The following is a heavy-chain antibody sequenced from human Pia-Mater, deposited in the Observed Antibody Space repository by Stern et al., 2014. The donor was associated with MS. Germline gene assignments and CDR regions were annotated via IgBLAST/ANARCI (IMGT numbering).Heavy chain of an antibody. CDR3: ARGAYCGGDCYWGWFDS. J-gene: IGHJ5*01. CDR1: GGTFSDNA. D-gene: IGHD2-21*02. V-gene: IGHV1-69*01. Sequence: QVQLGQSGAEVKKPGSSVKVSCKVSGGTFSDNAFSWVRQAPGQGLEWMGGIIPIFGSADYGQNFQGRVTITADESTSTVYMEMSSLRSEDPAVYHCARGAYCGGDCYWGWFDSWGQGTLVTVSS. CDR2: IIPIFGSA.